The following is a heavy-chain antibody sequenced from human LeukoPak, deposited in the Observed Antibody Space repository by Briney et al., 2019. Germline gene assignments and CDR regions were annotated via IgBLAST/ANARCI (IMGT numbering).Heavy chain of an antibody. CDR2: IKSKTDGGTT. Sequence: GGSLRLSCAASGFSFSNAWMSWVRQAPGKGLEWVGRIKSKTDGGTTDYAAPVKGRFTISSDDSKNTLYLQMNSLKTEDTAVYYCTTDRFWQQQSIRYLDYWGQGTLVTVSS. CDR3: TTDRFWQQQSIRYLDY. J-gene: IGHJ4*02. CDR1: GFSFSNAW. D-gene: IGHD6-13*01. V-gene: IGHV3-15*01.